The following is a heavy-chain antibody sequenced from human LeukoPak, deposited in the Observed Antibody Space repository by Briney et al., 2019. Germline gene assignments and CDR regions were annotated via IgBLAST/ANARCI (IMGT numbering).Heavy chain of an antibody. D-gene: IGHD3-22*01. CDR3: ARHVRIVVERGDWFDP. V-gene: IGHV4-59*08. CDR2: IYYSGST. J-gene: IGHJ5*02. CDR1: GGSISSYY. Sequence: SETLSLTCTVSGGSISSYYWSWIRQPPGKGLEWIGYIYYSGSTNYNPSLKSRVTISVDTSKNQFSLELSSVTAADTAVYYCARHVRIVVERGDWFDPWGQGTLVTVSS.